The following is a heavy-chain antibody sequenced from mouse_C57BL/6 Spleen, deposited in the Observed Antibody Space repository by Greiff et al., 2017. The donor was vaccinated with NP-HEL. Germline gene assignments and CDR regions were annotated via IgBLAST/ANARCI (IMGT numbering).Heavy chain of an antibody. CDR3: AFDYGAY. CDR2: IYPSDSET. D-gene: IGHD2-4*01. CDR1: GYTFTSYW. J-gene: IGHJ3*01. V-gene: IGHV1-61*01. Sequence: VQLQQPGAELVRPGSSVKLSCKASGYTFTSYWMDWVKQRPGQGLQWIGHIYPSDSETHYNQKFKDKATLTVDKSSSTAYMQLSSLTSEDSAVYYCAFDYGAYWGQGTLVTVSA.